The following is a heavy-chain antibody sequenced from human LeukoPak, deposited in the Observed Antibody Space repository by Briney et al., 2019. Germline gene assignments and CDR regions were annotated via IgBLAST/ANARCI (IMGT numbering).Heavy chain of an antibody. V-gene: IGHV4-4*07. CDR3: AREPSYCSSTSCYSLIDY. CDR2: IYTSGST. Sequence: SETLSLTCTVSGGSISSYYWSWIRQPAGEGLEWIGRIYTSGSTNYNPSLKSRVTMSVDTSKNQFSLKLSSVTAADTAVYYCAREPSYCSSTSCYSLIDYWGQGTLVTVSS. CDR1: GGSISSYY. D-gene: IGHD2-2*01. J-gene: IGHJ4*02.